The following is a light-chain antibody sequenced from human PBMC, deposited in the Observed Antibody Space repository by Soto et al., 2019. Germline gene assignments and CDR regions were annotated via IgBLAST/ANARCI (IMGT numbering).Light chain of an antibody. CDR1: SSNIGSGV. Sequence: QSVLTQPPSASGTPGQTVTISCSGSSSNIGSGVVNWYQQLPGTAPKLLIYSNNQWPSGVPDRFSGSKSGTSASLAISGLQSEDEADYYCAAWDDSLNGPLFGTGTKVTV. CDR2: SNN. J-gene: IGLJ1*01. CDR3: AAWDDSLNGPL. V-gene: IGLV1-44*01.